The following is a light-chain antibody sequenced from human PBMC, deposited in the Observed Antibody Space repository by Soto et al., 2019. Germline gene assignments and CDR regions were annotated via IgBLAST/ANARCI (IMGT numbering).Light chain of an antibody. CDR3: SSYAASNHLV. CDR1: SSDVGGYNY. Sequence: QSALTQPPSASGSPGQSVTISCTGTSSDVGGYNYVSWYQPHPGKAPKLMIYAVSKRPSGVPDRFSGSKSGNTAPLTVSGLQAEDEADYYCSSYAASNHLVFGGGTKLT. J-gene: IGLJ2*01. V-gene: IGLV2-8*01. CDR2: AVS.